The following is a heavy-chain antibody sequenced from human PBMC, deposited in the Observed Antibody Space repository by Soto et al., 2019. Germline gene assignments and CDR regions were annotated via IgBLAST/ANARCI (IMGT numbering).Heavy chain of an antibody. CDR2: IIPIFGTA. Sequence: SVKVSCKASGGTFSSYAISWVRQAPGQGLEWMGGIIPIFGTANYAQKFQGRVTVTADESTSTAYMELSSLRSEDTAVYYCARGGDTMIVPHWFDPWGQGTLVTVSS. CDR1: GGTFSSYA. J-gene: IGHJ5*02. D-gene: IGHD3-22*01. CDR3: ARGGDTMIVPHWFDP. V-gene: IGHV1-69*13.